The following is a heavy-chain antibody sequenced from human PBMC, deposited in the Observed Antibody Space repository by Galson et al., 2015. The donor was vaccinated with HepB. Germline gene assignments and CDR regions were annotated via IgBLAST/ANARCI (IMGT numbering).Heavy chain of an antibody. CDR2: IYPGDSDT. J-gene: IGHJ4*02. CDR1: GFSFTSYW. CDR3: ARSFVVITTMSNPYFGY. D-gene: IGHD3-22*01. Sequence: QSGAEVKKPGESLKISCKGSGFSFTSYWIAWVRQMPGKGLEWMGIIYPGDSDTRYSPSFQGQVTISADKSIGTAYLQWSSLKASDTAMYYCARSFVVITTMSNPYFGYWGQGTLVIVSS. V-gene: IGHV5-51*01.